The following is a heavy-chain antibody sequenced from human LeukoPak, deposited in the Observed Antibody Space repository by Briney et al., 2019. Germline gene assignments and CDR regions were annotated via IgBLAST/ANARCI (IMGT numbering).Heavy chain of an antibody. CDR2: ISSSSSTI. Sequence: GGSLRLSCAASGFTFSSYSMNWVRQAPGKGLEWVSYISSSSSTIYYADSVKGRFTISRDNAKNSLYLQMNSLRAEDTAVYYCARDISVYGGNPAPRYFDLWGRGTLVTVSS. CDR3: ARDISVYGGNPAPRYFDL. D-gene: IGHD4-23*01. V-gene: IGHV3-48*01. CDR1: GFTFSSYS. J-gene: IGHJ2*01.